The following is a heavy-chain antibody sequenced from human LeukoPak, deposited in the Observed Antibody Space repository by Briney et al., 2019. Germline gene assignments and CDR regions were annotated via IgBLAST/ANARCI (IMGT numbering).Heavy chain of an antibody. CDR1: GFTFSNYW. J-gene: IGHJ6*04. D-gene: IGHD4-17*01. CDR2: INWNGGST. CDR3: AKSGLTTVCMDV. V-gene: IGHV3-NL1*01. Sequence: GGSLRLSCAASGFTFSNYWMHWVRQAPGKGLEWVSGINWNGGSTGYADSVKGRFTISRDNSKNTLYLQMNSLRAEDTAVYYCAKSGLTTVCMDVWGKGTTVTISS.